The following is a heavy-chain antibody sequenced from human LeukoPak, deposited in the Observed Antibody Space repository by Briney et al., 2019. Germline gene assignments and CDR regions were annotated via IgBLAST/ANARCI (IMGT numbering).Heavy chain of an antibody. J-gene: IGHJ4*02. CDR2: IRSKGYGGTT. Sequence: GGSLRHSCTASGFTFGDYAITWVRQAPGMGLEWVGFIRSKGYGGTTEYAASVKGRFTISRDDSKSIAYLQMNSLKTEDTAVYYCTRMLCTNGICYFDYWGQGTLVTVSS. V-gene: IGHV3-49*04. CDR3: TRMLCTNGICYFDY. D-gene: IGHD2-8*01. CDR1: GFTFGDYA.